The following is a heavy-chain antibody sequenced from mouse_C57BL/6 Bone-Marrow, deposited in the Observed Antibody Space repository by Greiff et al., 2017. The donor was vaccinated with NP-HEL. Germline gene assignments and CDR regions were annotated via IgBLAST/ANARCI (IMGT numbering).Heavy chain of an antibody. Sequence: VKLMESGAELARPGASVKLSCKASGYTFTSYGISWVKQRTGQGLEWIGEIYPRSGNTYYNEKFKGKATLTADKSSSTAYMELRSLTSEDSAVYFCARGVGLRYAMDYWGQGTSVTVSS. J-gene: IGHJ4*01. V-gene: IGHV1-81*01. CDR1: GYTFTSYG. D-gene: IGHD1-1*01. CDR3: ARGVGLRYAMDY. CDR2: IYPRSGNT.